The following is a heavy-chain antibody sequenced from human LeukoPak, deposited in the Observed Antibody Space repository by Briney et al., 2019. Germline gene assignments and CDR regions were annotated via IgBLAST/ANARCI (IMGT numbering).Heavy chain of an antibody. CDR2: IYYSGST. J-gene: IGHJ3*02. Sequence: SETLSLTCTVSGGSISSYYWSWIRQPPGKGLEWIGYIYYSGSTNYNPSLKSRVTISVDTSKNQFSLKLSSATAADTAVYYCAREYSSGWHDAFDIWGQGTMVTVSS. D-gene: IGHD6-19*01. CDR3: AREYSSGWHDAFDI. V-gene: IGHV4-59*01. CDR1: GGSISSYY.